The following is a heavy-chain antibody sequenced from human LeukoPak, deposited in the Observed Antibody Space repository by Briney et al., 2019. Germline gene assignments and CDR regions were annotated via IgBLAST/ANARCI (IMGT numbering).Heavy chain of an antibody. V-gene: IGHV3-9*01. CDR2: ISLNCGSK. J-gene: IGHJ4*02. D-gene: IGHD2-15*01. CDR1: VFTFDDYA. Sequence: GGSLSLSCAASVFTFDDYAMHWVRQAPGKGLEWVSGISLNCGSKGYADSVKGRFTISRDNAKNSLYLQMNSLRAEDTALDYCAKGWLPVVVASPFDYWGQGTLVTVSS. CDR3: AKGWLPVVVASPFDY.